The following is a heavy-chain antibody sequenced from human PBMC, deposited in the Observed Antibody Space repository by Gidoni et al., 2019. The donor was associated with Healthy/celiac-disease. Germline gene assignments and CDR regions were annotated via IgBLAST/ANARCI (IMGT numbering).Heavy chain of an antibody. CDR1: GFTFGDYA. V-gene: IGHV3-49*04. D-gene: IGHD1-7*01. J-gene: IGHJ6*02. CDR3: TRDNEVKLTYYYYYGMDV. Sequence: EVQLVESGGGLVQPGRSLRLSCTASGFTFGDYAMSWVRQAPGKGLEWVGFIRSKAYGGTTEYAASVKGRFTISRDDSKSIAYLQMNSLKTEDTAVYYCTRDNEVKLTYYYYYGMDVWGQGTTVTVSS. CDR2: IRSKAYGGTT.